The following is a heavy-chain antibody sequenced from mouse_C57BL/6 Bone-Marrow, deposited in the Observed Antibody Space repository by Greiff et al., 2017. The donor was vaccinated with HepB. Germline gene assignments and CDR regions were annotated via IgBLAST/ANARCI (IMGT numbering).Heavy chain of an antibody. Sequence: EVQLQQSGAELVRPGASVKLSCTASGFNITDDYMHWVKQRPEQGLEWIGWIDPENGDTDYASKFQGKATITADTSSNTAYLQLSSLTSEDTAVYSFTSGRVFDYDGPFAYWGQGTLVTVSA. CDR1: GFNITDDY. CDR2: IDPENGDT. CDR3: TSGRVFDYDGPFAY. D-gene: IGHD2-4*01. J-gene: IGHJ3*01. V-gene: IGHV14-4*01.